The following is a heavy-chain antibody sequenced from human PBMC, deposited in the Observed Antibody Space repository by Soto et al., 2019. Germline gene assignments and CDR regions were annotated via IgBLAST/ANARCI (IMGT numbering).Heavy chain of an antibody. V-gene: IGHV4-31*03. J-gene: IGHJ5*02. Sequence: SETLSLTCTVPNESMSSGGYFWVWIRQHPGKGLEWIGHISSSGSANPNPSLKSRVSMSVDSSNNQFSLKLTSVTVADTAVYYCARGGGYTASGGNSGFWFDPWGQGTLVTVSS. CDR3: ARGGGYTASGGNSGFWFDP. CDR2: ISSSGSA. CDR1: NESMSSGGYF. D-gene: IGHD5-18*01.